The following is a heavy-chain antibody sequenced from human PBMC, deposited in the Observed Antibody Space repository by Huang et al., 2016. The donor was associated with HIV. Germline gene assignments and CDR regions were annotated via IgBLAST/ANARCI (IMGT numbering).Heavy chain of an antibody. V-gene: IGHV4-59*01. Sequence: QVQLQESGPGLVKPSETLSLTCTVSGGSMSSYYWSWIRQPPGKGLEWIGYIYYSGSTNYNPSRKSRGTIAVDTSKNQFSLRLSSVTAADTAVYYCASASIAARRWFDPWGQGSLVTVSS. CDR2: IYYSGST. J-gene: IGHJ5*02. D-gene: IGHD6-6*01. CDR3: ASASIAARRWFDP. CDR1: GGSMSSYY.